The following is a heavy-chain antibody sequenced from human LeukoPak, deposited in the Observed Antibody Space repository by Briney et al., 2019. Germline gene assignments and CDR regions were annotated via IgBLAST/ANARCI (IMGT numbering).Heavy chain of an antibody. J-gene: IGHJ3*02. Sequence: PSETLSLTCTVSGYSISSGYYWGWIRQPPGKGLEWIGSISHSGSTYYNPSLKSRVTISVDTSKNQCSLKMSSVTAADTAVYYCARALVGTTSAFDIWGQGTMVTVSS. D-gene: IGHD1-26*01. V-gene: IGHV4-38-2*02. CDR3: ARALVGTTSAFDI. CDR1: GYSISSGYY. CDR2: ISHSGST.